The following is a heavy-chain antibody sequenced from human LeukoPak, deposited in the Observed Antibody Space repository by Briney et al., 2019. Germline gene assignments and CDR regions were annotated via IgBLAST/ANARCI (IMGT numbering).Heavy chain of an antibody. CDR2: IKQDGSET. V-gene: IGHV3-7*01. Sequence: GGSLRLSCAASRFTFSNYWMSWVRQAPGKGLEWVACIKQDGSETYYVDSVKGRFTISRDNAKNSLYLQMNSLRAEDTAVYYCASPYDYWGQGTLVTVSS. J-gene: IGHJ4*02. CDR1: RFTFSNYW. CDR3: ASPYDY.